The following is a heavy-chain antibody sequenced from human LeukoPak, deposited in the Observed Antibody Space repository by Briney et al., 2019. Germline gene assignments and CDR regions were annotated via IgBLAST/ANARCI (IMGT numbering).Heavy chain of an antibody. CDR1: GGSLNNYY. J-gene: IGHJ4*02. V-gene: IGHV4-59*01. CDR3: ASSHPLGSNNDYYTPFDY. Sequence: PAETLSLTCTVSGGSLNNYYWSWIRQPPGKGLEWIGYMYYTGSIYYNPSLKSRVTISVDTSKNQFSLKLRSVTAADTAVYYCASSHPLGSNNDYYTPFDYWGQGTLVTVSA. D-gene: IGHD2-21*02. CDR2: MYYTGSI.